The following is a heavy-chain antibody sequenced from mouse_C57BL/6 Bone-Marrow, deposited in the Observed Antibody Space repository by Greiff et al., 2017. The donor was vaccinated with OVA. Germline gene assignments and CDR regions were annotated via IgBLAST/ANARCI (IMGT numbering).Heavy chain of an antibody. CDR1: GFSLTSYG. Sequence: VQVVESGPGLVAPSQSLSITCTVSGFSLTSYGVHWVRQPPGKGLEWLVVIWSGGSTNYNSALKSRLSISKDNSKSQVFLKMNSLQTDDTAMYYCARCGNSLRGYAMDYWGQGTSVTVSS. D-gene: IGHD3-1*01. J-gene: IGHJ4*01. CDR2: IWSGGST. V-gene: IGHV2-6*03. CDR3: ARCGNSLRGYAMDY.